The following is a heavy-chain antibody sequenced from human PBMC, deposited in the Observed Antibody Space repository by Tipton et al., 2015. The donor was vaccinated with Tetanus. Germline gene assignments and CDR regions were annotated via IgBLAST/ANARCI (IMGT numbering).Heavy chain of an antibody. CDR2: IYFEGSS. J-gene: IGHJ4*02. CDR1: GASISDKKYY. CDR3: VRAPYNSPGKYYFDY. Sequence: TLSLTCTVSGASISDKKYYWGWIRQAPGKGLEWIASIYFEGSSYYSPSLKSRLTIDVGTSQNLFSLRLTSVTAADTAIYYCVRAPYNSPGKYYFDYWGQGTLVTVSS. D-gene: IGHD1-1*01. V-gene: IGHV4-39*02.